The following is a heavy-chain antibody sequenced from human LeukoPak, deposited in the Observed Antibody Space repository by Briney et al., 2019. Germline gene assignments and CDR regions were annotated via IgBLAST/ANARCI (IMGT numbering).Heavy chain of an antibody. J-gene: IGHJ3*02. V-gene: IGHV1-2*02. CDR2: INPNSGGT. Sequence: GASVKVSCKASGYTFTGYYMHWVRQAPGQGLEWMGWINPNSGGTNYAQKFQGRVTMTRDTSISTAYMELSRLRSDDTAVYYCARTKDGYNDAFDIWGQGTMVTVSS. CDR3: ARTKDGYNDAFDI. D-gene: IGHD5-24*01. CDR1: GYTFTGYY.